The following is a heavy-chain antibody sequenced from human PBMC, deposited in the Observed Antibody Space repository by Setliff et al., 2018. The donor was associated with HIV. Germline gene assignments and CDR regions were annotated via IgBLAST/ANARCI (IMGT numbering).Heavy chain of an antibody. V-gene: IGHV4-39*02. CDR2: IYYSGST. J-gene: IGHJ5*02. CDR3: ARDAPTVYANGWFDP. D-gene: IGHD2-8*01. CDR1: GGSISGSNYY. Sequence: PSETLSLTCTVSGGSISGSNYYWGWIRQPPGKGLEWVGSIYYSGSTYYSPSLKSRVTISVDTSKNQFSLTLTSVTAADTAVYYCARDAPTVYANGWFDPWGQGTLVTVSS.